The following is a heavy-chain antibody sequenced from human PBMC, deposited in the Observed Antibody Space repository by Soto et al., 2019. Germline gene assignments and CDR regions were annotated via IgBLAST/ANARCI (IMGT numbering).Heavy chain of an antibody. D-gene: IGHD2-8*01. V-gene: IGHV3-66*01. Sequence: EVQLVESGGGLVQPGGSLRLSCAASGFTVSSNYMSWVRQAPGKGLEWVSVIYSGGSTYYADFVKGRFTISRENSKNTLYLQMNSLRAEETVVYYWAREMVRGMDVWGQGTTVTVS. J-gene: IGHJ6*02. CDR1: GFTVSSNY. CDR2: IYSGGST. CDR3: AREMVRGMDV.